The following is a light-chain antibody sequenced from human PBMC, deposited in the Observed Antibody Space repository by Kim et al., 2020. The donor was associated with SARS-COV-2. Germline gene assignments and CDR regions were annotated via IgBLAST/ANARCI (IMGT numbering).Light chain of an antibody. V-gene: IGKV3-20*01. CDR3: QQYGRSQRT. J-gene: IGKJ1*01. CDR1: QSVSAGY. Sequence: EIVLTQSPGTLSLSPGERATVSCRASQSVSAGYLAWYQHRPGQAPRLLIYGVSSRATGIPDRFSGSGSGSGTDFTLTISRLEPEDFAVYYCQQYGRSQRTFGQGTKVEVK. CDR2: GVS.